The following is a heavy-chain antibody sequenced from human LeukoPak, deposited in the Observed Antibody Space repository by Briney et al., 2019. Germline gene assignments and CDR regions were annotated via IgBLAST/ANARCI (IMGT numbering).Heavy chain of an antibody. CDR1: GFTFSSYA. CDR3: SRARLLWFGEYPYDFDY. V-gene: IGHV3-7*03. Sequence: GGSLRLSCAASGFTFSSYAMSWVRQAPGKGLEWVANIKQDGSEKYYVDSVKGRFTIYRDNAKNSLYLQMNSLRAEGTAVYYCSRARLLWFGEYPYDFDYWGQGTLVTVSS. J-gene: IGHJ4*02. CDR2: IKQDGSEK. D-gene: IGHD3-10*01.